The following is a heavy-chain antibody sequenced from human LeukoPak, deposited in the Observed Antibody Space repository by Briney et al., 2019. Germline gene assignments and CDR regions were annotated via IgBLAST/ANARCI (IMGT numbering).Heavy chain of an antibody. D-gene: IGHD3-3*01. V-gene: IGHV1-69*01. CDR2: IIPIFGTA. J-gene: IGHJ6*03. CDR3: ARAERITIFGVVTPGYYYYMDV. Sequence: SSVKVSCKASGDTFSSYAISWVRQAPGHGLEWMGGIIPIFGTANYAQKFQGRVTITADESTSTAYMELSSLRSEDTAVYYCARAERITIFGVVTPGYYYYMDVWGKGTTVTVSS. CDR1: GDTFSSYA.